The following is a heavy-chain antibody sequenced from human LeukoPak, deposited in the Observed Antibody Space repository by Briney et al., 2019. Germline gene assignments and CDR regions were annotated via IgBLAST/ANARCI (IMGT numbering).Heavy chain of an antibody. V-gene: IGHV3-23*01. CDR3: ARDRSSSWSAFDI. CDR1: GFTFSSYA. Sequence: GGSLRLSCAASGFTFSSYAMSWVRQAPGKGLEWVSAISGSGGSTYYADSVKGRFTISRDNSKNTLYLQMNSLRAEDTAVYYCARDRSSSWSAFDIWGQGTMVTVSS. J-gene: IGHJ3*02. CDR2: ISGSGGST. D-gene: IGHD6-13*01.